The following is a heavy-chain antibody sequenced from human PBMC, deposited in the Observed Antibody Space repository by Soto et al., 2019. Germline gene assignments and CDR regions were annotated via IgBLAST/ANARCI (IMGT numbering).Heavy chain of an antibody. CDR3: ARENSRIAPRLFQH. CDR2: ISPDGGNQ. D-gene: IGHD6-6*01. Sequence: QPXASLLLSFVASGFIFSDYAMHWARQAPGKGLVWVALISPDGGNQYYSESAKGRFTISRDNSKNTLYLQMNDLRPDDTALYYCARENSRIAPRLFQHRGHGSLVTVSS. J-gene: IGHJ1*01. V-gene: IGHV3-30-3*01. CDR1: GFIFSDYA.